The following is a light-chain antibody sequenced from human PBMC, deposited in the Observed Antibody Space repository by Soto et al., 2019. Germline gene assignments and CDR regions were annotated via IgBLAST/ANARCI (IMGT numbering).Light chain of an antibody. CDR2: GNS. CDR1: SSNIGAGYD. CDR3: QSYDSSLSAYVV. V-gene: IGLV1-40*01. J-gene: IGLJ2*01. Sequence: QSVLTQPPSVSGAPGQRVTISCTGSSSNIGAGYDVHWYQQLPGTAPKLLIHGNSNRPSGVPDRFSGSKSGTSASLAITGLQAEDEADYYCQSYDSSLSAYVVFGGGTKVTVL.